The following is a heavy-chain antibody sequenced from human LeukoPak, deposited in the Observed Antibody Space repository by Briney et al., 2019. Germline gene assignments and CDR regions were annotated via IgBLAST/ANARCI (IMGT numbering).Heavy chain of an antibody. V-gene: IGHV3-23*01. Sequence: GGSLRLSCAASGFSFSRYGMSWFRQAPGKGLEWVSSISGSGGGTNYADSVTGRFTISRDNLQMDSLRADDTAVYYCARLRANYYDSATGAFDLWGQGTMVTVSS. CDR1: GFSFSRYG. CDR2: ISGSGGGT. D-gene: IGHD3-22*01. CDR3: ARLRANYYDSATGAFDL. J-gene: IGHJ3*01.